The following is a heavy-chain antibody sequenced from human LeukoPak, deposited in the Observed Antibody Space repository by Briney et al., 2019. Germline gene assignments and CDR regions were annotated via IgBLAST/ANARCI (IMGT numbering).Heavy chain of an antibody. D-gene: IGHD3-22*01. Sequence: GASVKVSCKASGGTFSSYAISWVRQAPGQGLEWMGRIIPILGIANYAQKFQGRVTITADKSTSTAYMELSSLRSDDTAVYYCARDRKPPDYYDSSGYYSFDYWGQGTLVTVSS. CDR2: IIPILGIA. CDR1: GGTFSSYA. V-gene: IGHV1-69*04. J-gene: IGHJ4*02. CDR3: ARDRKPPDYYDSSGYYSFDY.